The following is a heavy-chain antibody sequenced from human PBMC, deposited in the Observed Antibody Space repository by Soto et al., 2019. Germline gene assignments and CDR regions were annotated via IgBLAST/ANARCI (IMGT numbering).Heavy chain of an antibody. CDR3: AAEYSGYEYYFDY. CDR2: ISYDGSNK. CDR1: GFTFSSYG. Sequence: GGSLRLSCAASGFTFSSYGMHWVRQAPGKGLEWVAVISYDGSNKYYADSVKGRFTISRDNSKNTLYLQMNSLRAEDTAVYYCAAEYSGYEYYFDYWGQGTLVTVSS. V-gene: IGHV3-30*03. J-gene: IGHJ4*02. D-gene: IGHD5-12*01.